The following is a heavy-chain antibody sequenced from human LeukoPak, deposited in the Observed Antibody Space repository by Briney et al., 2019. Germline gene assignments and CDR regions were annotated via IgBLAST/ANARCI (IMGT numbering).Heavy chain of an antibody. V-gene: IGHV3-21*01. Sequence: GGSLRLSCAASGFTFSSYSMNWVRQAPGKGLEWVSSISSSSSYIYYADSVKGRFTISRDNAKNSLYLQMNGLRAEDTAVYYCARGPLDSYDILTAHRPFDYWGQGTLVTVSS. D-gene: IGHD3-9*01. CDR2: ISSSSSYI. CDR3: ARGPLDSYDILTAHRPFDY. J-gene: IGHJ4*02. CDR1: GFTFSSYS.